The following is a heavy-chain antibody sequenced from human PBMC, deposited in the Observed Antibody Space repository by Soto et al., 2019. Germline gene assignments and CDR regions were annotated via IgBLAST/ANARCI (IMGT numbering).Heavy chain of an antibody. CDR3: ATRSTIADRNYYYYYMDV. CDR1: GYSFSTYW. J-gene: IGHJ6*03. CDR2: IYPGDSDT. V-gene: IGHV5-51*01. D-gene: IGHD6-6*01. Sequence: GESLKISCKCSGYSFSTYWIGWVRQMPGKGLEWMGIIYPGDSDTTYSPSFQGQVTISADKSTSTAYLQWSSLKASDTAMYYCATRSTIADRNYYYYYMDVWGKGTTVTVPS.